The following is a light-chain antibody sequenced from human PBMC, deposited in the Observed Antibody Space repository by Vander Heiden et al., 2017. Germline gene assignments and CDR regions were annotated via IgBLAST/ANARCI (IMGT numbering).Light chain of an antibody. CDR1: QSVSSY. CDR3: QQRRGA. CDR2: DAS. Sequence: EIVLTHSPATLSLSPGERATLSCRASQSVSSYLAWYQQKPGQAPRLLIYDASSRAPGIPARFSAYGSQTDFTLTISSLEPEDFALYYCQQRRGAFGQGTRLEIK. J-gene: IGKJ5*01. V-gene: IGKV3-11*01.